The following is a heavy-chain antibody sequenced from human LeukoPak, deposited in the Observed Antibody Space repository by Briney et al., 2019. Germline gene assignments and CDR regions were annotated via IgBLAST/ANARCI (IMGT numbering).Heavy chain of an antibody. V-gene: IGHV1-46*01. D-gene: IGHD3-10*01. CDR3: ARDYGSGSATYYFDY. CDR1: GHTFTTSY. CDR2: IKPSGGST. J-gene: IGHJ4*02. Sequence: ASGKVSCNAFGHTFTTSYMHSGRRAPGHGLGGGGMIKPSGGSTSYAQKFHGRATMTRDTSTSTVYMELSSLRSEDTAVYYCARDYGSGSATYYFDYWGQGTLVTVSS.